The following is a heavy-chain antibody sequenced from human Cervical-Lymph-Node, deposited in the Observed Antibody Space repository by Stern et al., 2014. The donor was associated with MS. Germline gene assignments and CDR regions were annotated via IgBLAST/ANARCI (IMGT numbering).Heavy chain of an antibody. V-gene: IGHV1-2*06. CDR3: ARDTPNDSSGYLTY. CDR1: GYTFTDYF. J-gene: IGHJ4*02. CDR2: INPNSGGT. Sequence: VQLVQSGTEVRKPGASVKVSCKASGYTFTDYFIPWVRQAPGQGLEWMGRINPNSGGTNYAQKFQGRVTMTRVTSISTAFMELSRLTSYDTAVYYCARDTPNDSSGYLTYWGLGTLVTVSS. D-gene: IGHD3-22*01.